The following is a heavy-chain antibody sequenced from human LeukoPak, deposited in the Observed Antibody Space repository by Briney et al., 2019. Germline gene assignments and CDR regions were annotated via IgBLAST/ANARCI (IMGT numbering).Heavy chain of an antibody. D-gene: IGHD6-13*01. CDR2: IRCDGSNK. Sequence: SGGSLRLYCVVSEFNCRNHWMSWVRHAPGNGLEGVAFIRCDGSNKYYADSVKGRLTMSRDNSKTTLYLQMKSLRAQETAVYSGEKGHLGQQLVPPLFDPWGQGTLVTVSS. J-gene: IGHJ5*02. CDR3: EKGHLGQQLVPPLFDP. CDR1: EFNCRNHW. V-gene: IGHV3-30*02.